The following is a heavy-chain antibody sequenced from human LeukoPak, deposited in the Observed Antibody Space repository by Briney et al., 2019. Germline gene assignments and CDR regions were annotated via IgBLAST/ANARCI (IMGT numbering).Heavy chain of an antibody. J-gene: IGHJ4*02. D-gene: IGHD4-17*01. Sequence: PGGSLRLSCAASGFTFSSSAMSWVRQAPGKGLEWVSSISGSGDSTYYADSVKGRFTISRDNSKNTLYLQMNSLRAEDTAVYYCAKDGTTVTKGDFDYWGQGTLVTVSS. CDR3: AKDGTTVTKGDFDY. V-gene: IGHV3-23*01. CDR2: ISGSGDST. CDR1: GFTFSSSA.